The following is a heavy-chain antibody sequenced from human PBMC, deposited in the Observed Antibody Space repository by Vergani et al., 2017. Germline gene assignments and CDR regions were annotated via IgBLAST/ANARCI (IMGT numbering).Heavy chain of an antibody. CDR2: INPNSGGT. V-gene: IGHV1-2*02. CDR3: ARALGGSGSYYNVHYYYYYMDV. D-gene: IGHD3-10*01. Sequence: QVQLVQSGAEVKKPGASVKVSCKASGYTFTGYYMHWVRQAPGQGLEWMGWINPNSGGTNYAQKFQGRVTMTRDTSISTAYMELSRLRSDDTAVYYCARALGGSGSYYNVHYYYYYMDVWGKGTTVTVSS. CDR1: GYTFTGYY. J-gene: IGHJ6*03.